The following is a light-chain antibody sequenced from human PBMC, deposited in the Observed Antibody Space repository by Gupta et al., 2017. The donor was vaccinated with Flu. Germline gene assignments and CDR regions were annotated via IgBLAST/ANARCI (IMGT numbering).Light chain of an antibody. CDR2: AAS. Sequence: DIQMTQSPYSLSAFVGDRVTITCRASQSISSYLHWYQQKPGKAPKLLIYAASSLQSGVPSRFSGSGSGTDFTLTISSLQPEDFATYYCQQSHTTPNTFGQGTKLEIK. J-gene: IGKJ2*01. CDR3: QQSHTTPNT. V-gene: IGKV1-39*01. CDR1: QSISSY.